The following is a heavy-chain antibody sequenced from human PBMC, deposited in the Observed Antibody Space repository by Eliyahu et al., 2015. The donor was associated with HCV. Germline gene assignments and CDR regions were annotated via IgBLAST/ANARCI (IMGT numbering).Heavy chain of an antibody. D-gene: IGHD6-13*01. CDR1: GXTLSXYS. J-gene: IGHJ6*02. CDR3: ARETLSSSWYYYYYGMDV. V-gene: IGHV3-30-3*01. Sequence: QVQLVESGGGVVQPGRXLRLSCAASGXTLSXYSMHWVRQAPGXGLEWVAVIXYDXSNKYYADSVKGRFTISRDNSKNTLYLQMNSLRAEDTAVYYCARETLSSSWYYYYYGMDVWGQGTTVTVSS. CDR2: IXYDXSNK.